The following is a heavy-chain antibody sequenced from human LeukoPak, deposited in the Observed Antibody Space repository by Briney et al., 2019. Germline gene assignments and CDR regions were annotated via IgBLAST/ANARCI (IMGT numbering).Heavy chain of an antibody. V-gene: IGHV4-39*01. D-gene: IGHD3-10*01. CDR1: GGSISSSSYY. J-gene: IGHJ6*03. Sequence: PSETLSLTCTVSGGSISSSSYYWGWIRQPPGKGLEWIGSIYYSGSTYYNPSLKSRVTISVDTSKNQFSLKLSSVTAADTAVYYCARHVTMVRGVIILDYYYYMDVWGKGTTVTISS. CDR2: IYYSGST. CDR3: ARHVTMVRGVIILDYYYYMDV.